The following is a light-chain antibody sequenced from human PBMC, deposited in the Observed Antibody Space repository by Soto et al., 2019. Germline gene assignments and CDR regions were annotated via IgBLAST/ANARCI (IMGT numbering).Light chain of an antibody. CDR1: NANIGSNP. Sequence: HSVLTQPPSASGTPGQRVTISCCRSNANIGSNPLHWYQQFPGTAPKVLIYSNYQRPSGVPDRFSGYKSGNTASLTISGLQAEDESDYYCCSYAGSFTFVFGAGTKVTVL. V-gene: IGLV1-44*01. CDR3: CSYAGSFTFV. CDR2: SNY. J-gene: IGLJ1*01.